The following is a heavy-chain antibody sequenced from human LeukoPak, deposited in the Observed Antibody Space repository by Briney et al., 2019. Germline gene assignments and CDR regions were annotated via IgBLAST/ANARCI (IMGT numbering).Heavy chain of an antibody. CDR1: GYTFTSYA. D-gene: IGHD3-10*01. J-gene: IGHJ5*02. CDR3: ARDRIVITMVRGVIMAHNWFDP. Sequence: ASVKVSCKVSGYTFTSYAMHWVRQAPGQRLEWMGWINAGNGNTKYSQKFQGRVTITRDTSASIAYMELSSLRSEDTAVYYCARDRIVITMVRGVIMAHNWFDPWGQGTLVTVSS. V-gene: IGHV1-3*01. CDR2: INAGNGNT.